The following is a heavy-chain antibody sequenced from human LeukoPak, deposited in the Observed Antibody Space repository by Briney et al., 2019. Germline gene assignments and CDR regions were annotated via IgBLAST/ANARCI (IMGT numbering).Heavy chain of an antibody. CDR3: ARDRYMDSYGYWFDL. D-gene: IGHD5-18*01. CDR1: GYTFTRSY. CDR2: INPSGGST. Sequence: GASVKVSCRAFGYTFTRSYMHWVRQAPGQGLEWMGIINPSGGSTTYAQKFQGRITMTRDTSTSTVYMELSSLRSEDTAVYYCARDRYMDSYGYWFDLWGQGTLVTVSS. J-gene: IGHJ5*02. V-gene: IGHV1-46*01.